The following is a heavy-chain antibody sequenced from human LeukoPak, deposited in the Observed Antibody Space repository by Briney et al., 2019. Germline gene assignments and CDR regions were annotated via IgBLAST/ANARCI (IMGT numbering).Heavy chain of an antibody. CDR2: INHSGST. Sequence: PSETLSRTCAGYGGSFSGYYWSWIRQPPGNGLEWFGEINHSGSTNYNPSLKSRVTISVDTSKNQFSLKLSSVTAADTAVYYCARMRPKYCSSTSCAPLNYYYYYMDVWGKGTTVTVSS. J-gene: IGHJ6*03. V-gene: IGHV4-34*01. CDR3: ARMRPKYCSSTSCAPLNYYYYYMDV. CDR1: GGSFSGYY. D-gene: IGHD2-2*01.